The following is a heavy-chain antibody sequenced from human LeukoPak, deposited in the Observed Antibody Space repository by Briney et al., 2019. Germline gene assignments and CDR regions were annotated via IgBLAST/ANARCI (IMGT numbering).Heavy chain of an antibody. CDR2: ISDTGDST. CDR1: RFTLSNYA. CDR3: TKNLFTGMGYYFDY. Sequence: GGSLRLSCAASRFTLSNYAMTWVRQAPGKGLEWVSVISDTGDSTYYADSVKGRFTISRDNSKNTFYLQMNSLRADDTAVYYCTKNLFTGMGYYFDYWGQETLVSVSS. J-gene: IGHJ4*02. V-gene: IGHV3-23*01. D-gene: IGHD3-10*01.